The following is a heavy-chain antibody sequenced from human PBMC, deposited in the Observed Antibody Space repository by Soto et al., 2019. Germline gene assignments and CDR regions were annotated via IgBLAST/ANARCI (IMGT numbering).Heavy chain of an antibody. D-gene: IGHD3-22*01. V-gene: IGHV4-31*03. CDR1: GGSISSGGYY. CDR2: IYYSGST. Sequence: PSETLSLTCTVSGGSISSGGYYWSWIRQHPGKGQEWIGYIYYSGSTYYNPSLKSRVTISVDTSKNQFSLKLSSVTAADTAVYYCARAYDSSGYGFDPWGQGTLVTVSS. CDR3: ARAYDSSGYGFDP. J-gene: IGHJ5*02.